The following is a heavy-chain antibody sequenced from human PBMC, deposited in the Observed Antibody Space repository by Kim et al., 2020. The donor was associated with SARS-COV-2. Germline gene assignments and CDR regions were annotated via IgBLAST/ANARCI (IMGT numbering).Heavy chain of an antibody. D-gene: IGHD3-10*01. V-gene: IGHV3-30*18. Sequence: GGSLRLSCAASGFTFSSYGMHWVRQAPGKGLEWVAVISYDGSNKYYADSVKGRFTISRDNSKNTLYLLMNSLRAEDTALYHCVKDRTRLPEGYYYSSGSCFDHWGQGTLVTVAS. J-gene: IGHJ4*02. CDR2: ISYDGSNK. CDR3: VKDRTRLPEGYYYSSGSCFDH. CDR1: GFTFSSYG.